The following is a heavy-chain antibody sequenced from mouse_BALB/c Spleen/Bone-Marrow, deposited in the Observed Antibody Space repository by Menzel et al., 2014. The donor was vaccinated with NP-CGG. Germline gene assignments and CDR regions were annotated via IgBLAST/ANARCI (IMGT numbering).Heavy chain of an antibody. CDR2: IDPANGNT. Sequence: VQLQQSGAELVKPGASVKLSCTASGFNIKDTYMHWVKQRPEQGLEWIGRIDPANGNTKYDPKFQGKATITADTSSNTSYLQLSSLTSDYTSVYYCARCLRRYYAMDYWRQGTSLTVSS. CDR3: ARCLRRYYAMDY. D-gene: IGHD2-12*01. V-gene: IGHV14-3*02. CDR1: GFNIKDTY. J-gene: IGHJ4*01.